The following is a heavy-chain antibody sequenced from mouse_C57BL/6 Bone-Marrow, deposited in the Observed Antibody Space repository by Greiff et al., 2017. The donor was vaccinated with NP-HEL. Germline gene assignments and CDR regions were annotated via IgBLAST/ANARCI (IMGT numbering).Heavy chain of an antibody. CDR3: ARGIDGYYPAWFAY. D-gene: IGHD2-3*01. Sequence: LVESGAELARPGASVKLSCKASGYTFTSYGISWVKQRTGQGLEWIGEIYPRSGNTYYNEKFKGKATLNADKSSSTAYMELRSLTSEDSAVYFCARGIDGYYPAWFAYWGQGTLVTVSA. V-gene: IGHV1-81*01. CDR1: GYTFTSYG. CDR2: IYPRSGNT. J-gene: IGHJ3*01.